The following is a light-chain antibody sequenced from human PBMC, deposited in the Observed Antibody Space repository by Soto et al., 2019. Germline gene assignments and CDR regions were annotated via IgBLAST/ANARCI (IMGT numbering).Light chain of an antibody. Sequence: QSVLTQPPSASGTPGQRVTISCSGSSSNIADNTVNWYQQLPGTAPQLLIYSNNQRPSGVPDRFSGSKSGTSASLAISGLQSEDEADDYCAAWDDSLNGPVFGGGTKLTVL. J-gene: IGLJ2*01. V-gene: IGLV1-44*01. CDR3: AAWDDSLNGPV. CDR2: SNN. CDR1: SSNIADNT.